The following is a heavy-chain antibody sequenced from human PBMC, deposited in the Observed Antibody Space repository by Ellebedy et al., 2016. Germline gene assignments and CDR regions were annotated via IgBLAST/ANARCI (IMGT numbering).Heavy chain of an antibody. D-gene: IGHD5-12*01. CDR3: ASSLVTGQDPIVATMGYYYGMDV. Sequence: GESLKISXAASGFTFSSYAMSWVRQAPGKGLEWVSAISGSGGSTYYADSVKGRFTISRDNSKNTLYLQMNSLRAEDTAVYYCASSLVTGQDPIVATMGYYYGMDVWGQGTTVTVSS. V-gene: IGHV3-23*01. CDR2: ISGSGGST. CDR1: GFTFSSYA. J-gene: IGHJ6*02.